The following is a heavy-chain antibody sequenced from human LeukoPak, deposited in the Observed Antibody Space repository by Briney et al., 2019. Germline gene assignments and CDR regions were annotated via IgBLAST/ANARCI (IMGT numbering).Heavy chain of an antibody. CDR3: ARASSGYKHYYYYYMDV. J-gene: IGHJ6*03. Sequence: EASVKVSCKASGYTFTGHYIHWVRQAPGQGLEWMGWINPNSGGTNYAQKFQGRVTMTRDTSISTAYMELSRLRSDDTAVYYCARASSGYKHYYYYYMDVWGKGTTVTVSS. CDR2: INPNSGGT. CDR1: GYTFTGHY. V-gene: IGHV1-2*02. D-gene: IGHD3-22*01.